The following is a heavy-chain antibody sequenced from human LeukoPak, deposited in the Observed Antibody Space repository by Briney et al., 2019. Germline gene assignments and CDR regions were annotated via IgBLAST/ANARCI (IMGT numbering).Heavy chain of an antibody. V-gene: IGHV3-48*03. CDR1: GFTFSNYE. CDR3: AELGITMIGGV. J-gene: IGHJ6*04. D-gene: IGHD3-10*02. CDR2: ISSGGITI. Sequence: GGSLRLSCAASGFTFSNYEMNWVRQAPGKGLEWVSSISSGGITIYYADSVKGRFTISRDNAKNSLYLQVNSLRAEDTAVYYCAELGITMIGGVWGKGTTVIISS.